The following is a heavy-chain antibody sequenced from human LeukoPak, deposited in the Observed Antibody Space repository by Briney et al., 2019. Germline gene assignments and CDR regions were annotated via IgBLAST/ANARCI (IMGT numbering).Heavy chain of an antibody. V-gene: IGHV1-46*01. Sequence: ASVKVSCKASGYTFPSYFMHWVRQAPGQGRGWMGIINPTGGSTTYAQKFQGRVTMTRDTSTSTVYMELSSLRSDDTAVYYCARTAARRLDYWGQGTLVTVSS. CDR1: GYTFPSYF. CDR3: ARTAARRLDY. CDR2: INPTGGST. D-gene: IGHD6-6*01. J-gene: IGHJ4*02.